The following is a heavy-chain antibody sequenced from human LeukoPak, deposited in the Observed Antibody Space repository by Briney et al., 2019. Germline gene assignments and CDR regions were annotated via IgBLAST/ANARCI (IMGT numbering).Heavy chain of an antibody. CDR3: ARVSSSSPFDY. V-gene: IGHV3-48*04. Sequence: PGGSPRLSCAASGFTFSSYSMNWVRQAPGKGLEWVSYISSSSSTIYYADSVKGRFTISRDNAKNSLYLQMNSLRAEDTAVYYCARVSSSSPFDYWGQGTLVTVSS. CDR2: ISSSSSTI. CDR1: GFTFSSYS. D-gene: IGHD6-6*01. J-gene: IGHJ4*02.